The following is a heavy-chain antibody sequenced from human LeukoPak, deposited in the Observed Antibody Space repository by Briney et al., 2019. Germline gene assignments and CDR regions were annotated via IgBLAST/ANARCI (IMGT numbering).Heavy chain of an antibody. J-gene: IGHJ1*01. V-gene: IGHV4-39*07. Sequence: SETLSLTCTVSGGSISSSSYYWGWIRQPPGKGLEWIGSIYYSGSTYYNPSLKSRVTISVDTSKNQFSLKLSSVTAADTAVYYCAKITGAEYFQHWGQGTLVTVSS. CDR2: IYYSGST. CDR3: AKITGAEYFQH. CDR1: GGSISSSSYY. D-gene: IGHD1-20*01.